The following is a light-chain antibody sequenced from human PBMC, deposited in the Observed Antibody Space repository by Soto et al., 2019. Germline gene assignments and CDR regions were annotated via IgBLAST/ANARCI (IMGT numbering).Light chain of an antibody. J-gene: IGKJ1*01. V-gene: IGKV2-28*01. CDR2: LGS. CDR1: QSLLHSNGYNY. CDR3: MRALQTLWT. Sequence: DIVMTQSPLSLPVTPGEPASISCRSSQSLLHSNGYNYLDWYVQKAGQSPQLLIYLGSNRTSGVPDRFSGSGSGTDFTLKISTVEAEDVGTYYCMRALQTLWTFGQGTRVEIK.